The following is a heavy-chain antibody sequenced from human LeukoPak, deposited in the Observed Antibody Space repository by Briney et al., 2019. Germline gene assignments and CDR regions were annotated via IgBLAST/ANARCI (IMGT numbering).Heavy chain of an antibody. V-gene: IGHV5-51*01. CDR3: ARRFCSGGRCDDWFDP. D-gene: IGHD2-15*01. J-gene: IGHJ5*02. CDR2: IYPGDSDT. Sequence: GESLRISCEGSGYSFTSYWIGWVRQMPGKGLEWMGLIYPGDSDTRYSPSFQDQVTISADKSISTAYLQWSSLKASDTAMYYCARRFCSGGRCDDWFDPWGQGTLVTVSS. CDR1: GYSFTSYW.